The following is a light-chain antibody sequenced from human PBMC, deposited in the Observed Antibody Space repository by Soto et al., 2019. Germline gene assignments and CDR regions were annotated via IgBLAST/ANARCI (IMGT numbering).Light chain of an antibody. J-gene: IGLJ3*02. CDR2: SDN. CDR3: AAWDDSLSAWV. V-gene: IGLV1-47*02. Sequence: QSVLTQPPSASGTPGQRVTISCSGSSSNIGSNIVNWYQQLPGTAPKLLIYSDNQRPSGVPDRFSGSKSGASASLAISGLRSGDEADYYCAAWDDSLSAWVFGGGTKVTVL. CDR1: SSNIGSNI.